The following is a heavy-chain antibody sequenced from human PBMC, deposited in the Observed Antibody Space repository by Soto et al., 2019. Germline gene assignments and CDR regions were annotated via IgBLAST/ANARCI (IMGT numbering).Heavy chain of an antibody. CDR3: AARTMVRGVAPYFDY. V-gene: IGHV1-58*02. CDR1: GFTFTSSA. D-gene: IGHD3-10*01. CDR2: IVVGSGNT. J-gene: IGHJ4*02. Sequence: ASVKLSCKASGFTFTSSAMQWVRQARGQRLEWIGWIVVGSGNTNYAQKFQERVTITRDMSTSTAYMELSSLRSEDTAVYYCAARTMVRGVAPYFDYWGQGTLVTVSS.